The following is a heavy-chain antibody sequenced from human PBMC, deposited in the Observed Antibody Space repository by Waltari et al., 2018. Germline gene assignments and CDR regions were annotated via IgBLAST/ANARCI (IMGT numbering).Heavy chain of an antibody. V-gene: IGHV4-34*01. CDR3: ARGRDYVWNLL. J-gene: IGHJ4*02. D-gene: IGHD3-16*01. CDR1: GWSFSYYC. Sequence: QVQLQQWGAGLLKPSETLSLTCAVYGWSFSYYCLSWIRQPPGKGLEWIGEINHSGSTNYNPSLKSRVTMSVDTSKNQFSLNLNSVTAADTAVYYCARGRDYVWNLLWGQGTLVTVSS. CDR2: INHSGST.